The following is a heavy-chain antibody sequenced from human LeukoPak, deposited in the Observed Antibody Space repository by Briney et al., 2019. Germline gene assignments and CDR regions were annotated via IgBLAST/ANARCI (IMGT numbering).Heavy chain of an antibody. J-gene: IGHJ4*02. D-gene: IGHD3-22*01. CDR2: IKSKTDGGTT. CDR3: TTSYYYDSSGYYYRGDY. V-gene: IGHV3-15*07. CDR1: GFTFSSYW. Sequence: GGSLRLSCAASGFTFSSYWMNWVRQAPGKGLEWVGRIKSKTDGGTTDYAAPVKGRFTISRDDSKNTLYLQMNSLKTEDTAVYYCTTSYYYDSSGYYYRGDYWGQGTLVTVSS.